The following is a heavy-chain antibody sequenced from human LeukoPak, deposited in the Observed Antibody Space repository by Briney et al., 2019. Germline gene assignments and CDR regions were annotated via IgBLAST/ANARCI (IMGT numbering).Heavy chain of an antibody. V-gene: IGHV1-2*04. CDR2: INPNSGGT. CDR1: GYTFTGYY. CDR3: ARSGMAAAGYSIDY. Sequence: ASVKVSCKASGYTFTGYYMHWVRQAPGQGLEWMGWINPNSGGTNYAQKFQGWVTMTRDTSISTAHMELSRLRSDDTAVYYCARSGMAAAGYSIDYWGQGTLVTVSS. D-gene: IGHD6-13*01. J-gene: IGHJ4*02.